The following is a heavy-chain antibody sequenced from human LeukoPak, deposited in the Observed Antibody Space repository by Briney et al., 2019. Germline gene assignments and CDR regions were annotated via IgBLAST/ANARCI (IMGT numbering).Heavy chain of an antibody. D-gene: IGHD5-24*01. CDR1: GFTFSSYA. V-gene: IGHV3-23*01. CDR3: AKDRGGDGYNIDY. CDR2: ISSSGGST. J-gene: IGHJ4*02. Sequence: GGSLRLSCAASGFTFSSYAMSWVRQAPGKGLEWVSAISSSGGSTYYADSVKGRFTISRDNSKNTLYLQMNSLRAEDTAVYYCAKDRGGDGYNIDYWGQGTLVTVSS.